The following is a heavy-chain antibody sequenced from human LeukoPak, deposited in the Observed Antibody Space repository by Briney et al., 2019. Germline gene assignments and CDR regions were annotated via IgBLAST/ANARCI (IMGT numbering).Heavy chain of an antibody. CDR1: GGSINSGGFY. J-gene: IGHJ4*02. V-gene: IGHV4-31*03. D-gene: IGHD3-16*01. CDR2: IYYSGST. Sequence: SETLSLTCTVSGGSINSGGFYWSWIRQHPGKCLEWIGYIYYSGSTFYNPSLKSRVAISLDKSKNQFSLNLRSVTAADTAVYYCARGGSFLGNYVYWGQGTLVTVSS. CDR3: ARGGSFLGNYVY.